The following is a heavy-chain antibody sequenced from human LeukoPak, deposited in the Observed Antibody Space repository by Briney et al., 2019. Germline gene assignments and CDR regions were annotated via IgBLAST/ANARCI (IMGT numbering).Heavy chain of an antibody. J-gene: IGHJ4*02. Sequence: GASVKVSCKVSGYTLTELSMHWVRQAPGKGLEWMGGFDPEDGETIYAQKFQGRVTMTEDTSTDTAYMELSSLRSEDTAVYYCATAEWLRHSYYFDYWGQGTLVTVSS. V-gene: IGHV1-24*01. CDR3: ATAEWLRHSYYFDY. CDR2: FDPEDGET. CDR1: GYTLTELS. D-gene: IGHD5-12*01.